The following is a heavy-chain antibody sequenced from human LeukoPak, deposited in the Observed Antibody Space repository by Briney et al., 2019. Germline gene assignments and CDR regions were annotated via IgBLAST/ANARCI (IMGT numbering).Heavy chain of an antibody. V-gene: IGHV4-59*13. J-gene: IGHJ3*02. CDR1: GGFISSNY. Sequence: PSETLSLTCTISGGFISSNYWSWIRQPPGKGLEWIGYANYSGETNYNPSLKSRATISVDMSKNQFSLTLNSVTAADTAVYYCARSASSTSRSAFDIWGQGTRVTASS. CDR2: ANYSGET. CDR3: ARSASSTSRSAFDI.